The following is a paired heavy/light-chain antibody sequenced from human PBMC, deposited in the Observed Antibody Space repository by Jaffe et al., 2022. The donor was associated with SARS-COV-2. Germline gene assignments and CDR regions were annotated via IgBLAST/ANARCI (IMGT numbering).Heavy chain of an antibody. Sequence: QVQLVQSGAEVVRPGASVKVSCKASGYTFTRYPMHWVRQAPGQRLEWMGWINVGNGNTKYSQKFQGRVTFTRDTSASTAYMELASPGSEDTAVYYCARDLVADEVVIKGSWLDPWGQGTLVTVSS. V-gene: IGHV1-3*01. CDR1: GYTFTRYP. CDR3: ARDLVADEVVIKGSWLDP. J-gene: IGHJ5*02. D-gene: IGHD2-21*01. CDR2: INVGNGNT.
Light chain of an antibody. J-gene: IGKJ2*01. CDR1: QSVSSY. V-gene: IGKV3-11*01. CDR2: DAS. CDR3: QQRNDWYT. Sequence: ETVLTQSPATLSLSPGERATLSCRASQSVSSYLAWYQQKPGQAPRLLIYDASNRATGIPARFSGSGSGTDFTLTISSLEPEDFAVYYCQQRNDWYTFGQGTKLEIK.